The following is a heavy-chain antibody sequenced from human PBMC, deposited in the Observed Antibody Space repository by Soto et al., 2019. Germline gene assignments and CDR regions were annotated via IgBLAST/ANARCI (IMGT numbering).Heavy chain of an antibody. CDR2: ISAYNGNT. D-gene: IGHD1-7*01. J-gene: IGHJ3*02. V-gene: IGHV1-18*01. CDR1: GYTFTSYG. Sequence: ASVKVSCKASGYTFTSYGISWVRQAPGQGLEWMGWISAYNGNTNYAQKLQGRVTMTTDTSTSTAYMELRSLRSDDTAVYYCARVPPRDAYNWNFAGAFDIWGQGTMVTVSS. CDR3: ARVPPRDAYNWNFAGAFDI.